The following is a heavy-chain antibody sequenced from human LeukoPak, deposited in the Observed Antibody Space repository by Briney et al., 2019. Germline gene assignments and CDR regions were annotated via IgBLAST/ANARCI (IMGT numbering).Heavy chain of an antibody. J-gene: IGHJ2*01. CDR2: IWYDGRNK. CDR1: GFTFSSYG. V-gene: IGHV3-33*01. D-gene: IGHD2-21*02. Sequence: PGGSLRLSCAASGFTFSSYGMHWVRQAPGKGLEWVAVIWYDGRNKYYADSVKGRFTISRDNSKNTLYLQMNSLRAEDTAVYYCARDPSFLGDLYWYFDLWGRGTLVTVSS. CDR3: ARDPSFLGDLYWYFDL.